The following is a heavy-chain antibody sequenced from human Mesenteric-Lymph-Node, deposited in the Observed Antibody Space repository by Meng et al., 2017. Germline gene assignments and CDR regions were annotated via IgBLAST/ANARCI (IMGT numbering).Heavy chain of an antibody. CDR1: GGSISSSSYN. V-gene: IGHV4-39*01. Sequence: QLHLQESGPGLVKPSETLSLTCTVSGGSISSSSYNWGWIRQPLGKGLEWIGSISYRGNTYYTPSLKSRVTISVDTSKSQFFLKLTSVTAADTAVYYCARLFGGSFNWIDPWGQGTLVTVSS. CDR3: ARLFGGSFNWIDP. CDR2: ISYRGNT. D-gene: IGHD3-16*01. J-gene: IGHJ5*02.